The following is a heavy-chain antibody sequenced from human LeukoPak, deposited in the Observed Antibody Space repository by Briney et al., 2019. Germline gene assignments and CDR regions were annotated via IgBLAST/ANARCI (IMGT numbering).Heavy chain of an antibody. J-gene: IGHJ6*02. CDR1: GFSFSIYW. V-gene: IGHV3-48*01. CDR2: ISSGSSTR. CDR3: ARLRYYAVDV. Sequence: GGSLRLSCAVSGFSFSIYWMSWVRQAPGKGLECVSYISSGSSTRYYADSVKGRFTISRDNAKSSLFLQMNSLRAEDTAVYFCARLRYYAVDVWGQGTTVIVSS.